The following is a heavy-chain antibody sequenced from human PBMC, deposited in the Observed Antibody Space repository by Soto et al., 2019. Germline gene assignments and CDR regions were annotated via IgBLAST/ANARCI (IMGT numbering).Heavy chain of an antibody. CDR3: ARGPYCGEECYFAY. V-gene: IGHV4-4*07. Sequence: QVHLQESGPGLVKPSETLSLTCSVFGDSISRYYWSWIRQPAVKGLEFIGRIYNSGIINYNPSLESRVTMSVDPSKNQISLQLSSATAADTAMYYCARGPYCGEECYFAYWGQGTLVTVSP. J-gene: IGHJ4*02. CDR2: IYNSGII. D-gene: IGHD3-10*01. CDR1: GDSISRYY.